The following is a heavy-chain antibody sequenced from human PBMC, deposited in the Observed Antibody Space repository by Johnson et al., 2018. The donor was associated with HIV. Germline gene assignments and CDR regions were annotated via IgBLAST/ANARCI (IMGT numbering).Heavy chain of an antibody. J-gene: IGHJ3*02. Sequence: EVQLVESGGGLVQPGGSLRLSCAASGFTSSSYAMSWVRQASGKGLEWVSAISGSGGSTYYADSVKGRFTISRDNSKNTLYLQMNSLRAEDTAVYYCARDRDRLNWNYGALDIWGQGTMVTVSS. CDR3: ARDRDRLNWNYGALDI. CDR2: ISGSGGST. D-gene: IGHD1-7*01. V-gene: IGHV3-23*04. CDR1: GFTSSSYA.